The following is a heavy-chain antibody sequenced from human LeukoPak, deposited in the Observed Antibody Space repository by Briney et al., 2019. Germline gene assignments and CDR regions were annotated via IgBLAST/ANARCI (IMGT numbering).Heavy chain of an antibody. V-gene: IGHV3-21*01. J-gene: IGHJ5*02. Sequence: GGSLRLSCAASGFTFSSHTMNWVRQAPGKGLERVSGISSSSSYLYYADSVKGRFTVSRDNAKNSLYLQMNSLRAEDTAVYYCARAYSGSYNWFDHWGQGTLVTVSS. D-gene: IGHD1-26*01. CDR1: GFTFSSHT. CDR3: ARAYSGSYNWFDH. CDR2: ISSSSSYL.